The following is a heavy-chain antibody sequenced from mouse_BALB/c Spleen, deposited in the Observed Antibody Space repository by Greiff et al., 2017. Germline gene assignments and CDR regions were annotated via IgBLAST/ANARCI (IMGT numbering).Heavy chain of an antibody. CDR1: GFTFSDYY. V-gene: IGHV5-4*02. CDR2: ISDGGSYT. J-gene: IGHJ4*01. CDR3: ARGGYGHYYAMDY. Sequence: EVKLMESGGGLVKPGGSLKLSCAASGFTFSDYYMYWVRQTPEKRLEWVATISDGGSYTYYPDSVKGRFTISGDNAKNNLYLQMSSLKSEDTAMYYCARGGYGHYYAMDYWGQGTSVTVSS. D-gene: IGHD1-2*01.